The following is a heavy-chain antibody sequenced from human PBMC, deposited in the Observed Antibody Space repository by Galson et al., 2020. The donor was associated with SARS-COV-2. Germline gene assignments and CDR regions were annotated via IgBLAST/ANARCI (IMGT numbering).Heavy chain of an antibody. CDR3: AKMEGIAVAATPN. D-gene: IGHD6-19*01. CDR2: ISGSGAST. Sequence: GGSLRLSCAASGFTFSSYAMSWVSQAPGKGLEWVSSISGSGASTYYVDSVKGRFTISRDNSKNTLYLQMNSLRAEDTAIYYCAKMEGIAVAATPNWGQGTLVTVSS. J-gene: IGHJ4*02. CDR1: GFTFSSYA. V-gene: IGHV3-23*01.